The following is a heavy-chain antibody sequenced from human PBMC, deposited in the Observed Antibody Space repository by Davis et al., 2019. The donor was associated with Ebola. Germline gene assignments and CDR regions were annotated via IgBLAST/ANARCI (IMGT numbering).Heavy chain of an antibody. D-gene: IGHD6-19*01. CDR1: GGSISSYY. Sequence: SETLSLTCTVSGGSISSYYWSWIRQPPGKGLEWIGYIYYSGSTNYNPSLKSRVTISVDTSKNQFSLKLSSVTAADTAVYYCARGRTVTGTRGLSWFDPWGQGALVTVSS. V-gene: IGHV4-59*08. CDR2: IYYSGST. J-gene: IGHJ5*02. CDR3: ARGRTVTGTRGLSWFDP.